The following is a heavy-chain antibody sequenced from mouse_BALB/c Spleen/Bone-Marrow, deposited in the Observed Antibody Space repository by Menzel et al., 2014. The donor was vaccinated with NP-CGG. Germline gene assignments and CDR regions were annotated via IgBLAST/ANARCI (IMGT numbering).Heavy chain of an antibody. V-gene: IGHV5-17*02. J-gene: IGHJ2*01. D-gene: IGHD4-1*01. CDR3: TRGGNWEDFDY. CDR1: GFTFSSFG. CDR2: ISSGSSPI. Sequence: EVQLVEPGGGLVQPGGSRKLSCAASGFTFSSFGMHWVRQAPEKGLEWVAYISSGSSPIFYADTVKGRFTISRDNPKNTLFLQMTSLRSEDTAIYYCTRGGNWEDFDYWGQGTTLTVSS.